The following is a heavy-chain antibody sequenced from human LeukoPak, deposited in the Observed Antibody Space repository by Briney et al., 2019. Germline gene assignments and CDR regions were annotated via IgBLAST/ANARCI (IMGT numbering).Heavy chain of an antibody. V-gene: IGHV3-66*01. J-gene: IGHJ6*02. D-gene: IGHD3-10*01. CDR2: IYSGGST. CDR1: GFTVSSNY. Sequence: GGSLRLSCAASGFTVSSNYMSWVRQAPGKGLEWVSVIYSGGSTYYADSVKGRFTISRDNSKNTLYLQMNSLRAEDTAVYYCARDQGLVAGPIYYGMDVWAKGPRSPSP. CDR3: ARDQGLVAGPIYYGMDV.